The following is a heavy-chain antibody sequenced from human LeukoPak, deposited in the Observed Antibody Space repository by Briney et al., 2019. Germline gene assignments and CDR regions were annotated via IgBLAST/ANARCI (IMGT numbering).Heavy chain of an antibody. V-gene: IGHV3-49*04. CDR3: TRAAGYYYYYMDV. D-gene: IGHD6-13*01. Sequence: GGSLRLSCTASGFTFGDYAMSWVRQAPGKGLEWVGFIRSKAYGGTTEYAASVKGRFTISRDDSKSVAYLQMNSLKTEDTAVYYCTRAAGYYYYYMDVWGKGTTVTISS. CDR2: IRSKAYGGTT. J-gene: IGHJ6*03. CDR1: GFTFGDYA.